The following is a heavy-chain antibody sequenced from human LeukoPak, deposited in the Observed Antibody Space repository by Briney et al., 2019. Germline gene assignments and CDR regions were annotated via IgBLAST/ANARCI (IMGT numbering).Heavy chain of an antibody. V-gene: IGHV5-51*01. CDR3: AIRDGYNPDH. J-gene: IGHJ4*02. Sequence: GESLKISCYGSGYNFATYWIGWVRQLPGKGLEWMGIIYPGDSDTRYSPSFQGQVTISADKSISTAHLQWRSLNASDTAMYYCAIRDGYNPDHGGQGTLVTVSS. CDR1: GYNFATYW. D-gene: IGHD5-24*01. CDR2: IYPGDSDT.